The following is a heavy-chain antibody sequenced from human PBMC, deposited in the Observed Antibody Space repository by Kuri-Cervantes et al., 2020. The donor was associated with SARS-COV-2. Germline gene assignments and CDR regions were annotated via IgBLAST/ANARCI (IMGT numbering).Heavy chain of an antibody. CDR3: AKIAVAGTFDY. J-gene: IGHJ4*02. D-gene: IGHD6-19*01. CDR2: ISSSSSYI. V-gene: IGHV3-21*04. CDR1: GFTFSNYA. Sequence: GESLKISCAASGFTFSNYAMSWVRQAPGKGLEWVSSISSSSSYIYYADSVKGRFTISRDNAKNSLYLQMNSLRAEDTAVYYCAKIAVAGTFDYWGQGTLVTVSS.